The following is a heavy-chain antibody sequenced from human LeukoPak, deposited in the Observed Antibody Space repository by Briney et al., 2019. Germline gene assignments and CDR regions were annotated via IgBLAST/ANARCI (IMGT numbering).Heavy chain of an antibody. Sequence: PGGSLRLSCVASGFTVNSNYMTWVRQAPGKGLEWVSVMFSGGATYFADSVKGRFTISRDDSNNTLSLHMKTLRTDDTAVYYCAKGVGVRGVIPQTLDSWGQGTLVIVSS. CDR3: AKGVGVRGVIPQTLDS. D-gene: IGHD3-10*01. J-gene: IGHJ5*01. V-gene: IGHV3-53*01. CDR2: MFSGGAT. CDR1: GFTVNSNY.